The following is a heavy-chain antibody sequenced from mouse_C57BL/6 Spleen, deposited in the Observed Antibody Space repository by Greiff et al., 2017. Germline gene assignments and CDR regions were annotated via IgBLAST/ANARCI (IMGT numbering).Heavy chain of an antibody. D-gene: IGHD1-1*01. J-gene: IGHJ1*03. Sequence: VQLQQSGAELVKPGASVKISCKASGYAFSSYWMNWVKQRPGKGLEWIGQIYPGDGDTNYNGKFKGKATLTADKSSSPAYMQLSSLTSEDSAVYFCASPYGSSPRWYFDVWGTGTTVTVSS. CDR3: ASPYGSSPRWYFDV. CDR2: IYPGDGDT. V-gene: IGHV1-80*01. CDR1: GYAFSSYW.